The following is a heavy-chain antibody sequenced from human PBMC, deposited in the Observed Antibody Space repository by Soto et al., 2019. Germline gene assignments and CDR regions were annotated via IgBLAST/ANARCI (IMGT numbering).Heavy chain of an antibody. Sequence: SETLSLTCTVSGGSISNTNSYWGWIRQPPGDGLEWIGTIPYTGTPFYNPSLKSRVTISVDTSKNQFSLKLGSATATDTAVYYCARHLAGSRSYVQIGIDVLVQGTSVT. D-gene: IGHD3-10*01. J-gene: IGHJ6*02. CDR2: IPYTGTP. V-gene: IGHV4-39*01. CDR1: GGSISNTNSY. CDR3: ARHLAGSRSYVQIGIDV.